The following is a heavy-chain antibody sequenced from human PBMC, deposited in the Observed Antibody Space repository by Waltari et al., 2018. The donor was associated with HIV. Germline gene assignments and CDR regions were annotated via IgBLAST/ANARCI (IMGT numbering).Heavy chain of an antibody. D-gene: IGHD1-26*01. V-gene: IGHV3-48*03. J-gene: IGHJ4*02. CDR1: GFSFSTYE. Sequence: EVQVVESGGGLVQPVGPLRLPCVASGFSFSTYEMNWVRQAPGKGLEWVSDISSSGSTIYYADSVKGRFTISRDNAKNSLYLQMNSLRAEDTAVYFCARDGSSYYGLDYWGRGTLVTVSS. CDR2: ISSSGSTI. CDR3: ARDGSSYYGLDY.